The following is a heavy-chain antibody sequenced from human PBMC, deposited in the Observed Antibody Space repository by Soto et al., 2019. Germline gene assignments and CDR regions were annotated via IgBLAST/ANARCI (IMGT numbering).Heavy chain of an antibody. CDR3: ARGVTITIFGVVTYYFDY. Sequence: SETLSLTCTVSGGSISSYYWSWIRQPPGKGLEWIGYIYYSGSTNYNPSLKSRVTISVDTSKNQFSLKLSSVTAADTAVYYCARGVTITIFGVVTYYFDYWGQGTRVTLSS. V-gene: IGHV4-59*01. D-gene: IGHD3-3*01. CDR1: GGSISSYY. J-gene: IGHJ4*02. CDR2: IYYSGST.